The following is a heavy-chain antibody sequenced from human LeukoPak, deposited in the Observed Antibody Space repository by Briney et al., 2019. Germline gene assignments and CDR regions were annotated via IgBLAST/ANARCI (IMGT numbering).Heavy chain of an antibody. D-gene: IGHD3-9*01. CDR1: GFTFNTYW. J-gene: IGHJ4*02. Sequence: GGSLRLSCAVSGFTFNTYWMSWVRQAPGKGLEGVANIKEGGNEKKYVDSVKGRFTISRDNAKNSLYLQMNSLRAEDTAVYYCVRDRLTGSYRYFDYWGQGTLVTVSS. CDR2: IKEGGNEK. V-gene: IGHV3-7*01. CDR3: VRDRLTGSYRYFDY.